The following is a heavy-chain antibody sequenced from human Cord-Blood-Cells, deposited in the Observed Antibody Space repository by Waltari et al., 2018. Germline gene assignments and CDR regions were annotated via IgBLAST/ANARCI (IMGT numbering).Heavy chain of an antibody. V-gene: IGHV1-69*01. CDR1: GGTFSSYA. CDR2: IIPIFGTA. Sequence: QLQLVHSGAEVKKPGSSVKVSGKASGGTFSSYAISCVRQAPGQGLEWKGGIIPIFGTANYAQKFQGRVTITADESTSTAYMELSSLRSEDTAVYYCARAPLSYSNFDYWGQGTLVTVSS. J-gene: IGHJ4*02. D-gene: IGHD4-4*01. CDR3: ARAPLSYSNFDY.